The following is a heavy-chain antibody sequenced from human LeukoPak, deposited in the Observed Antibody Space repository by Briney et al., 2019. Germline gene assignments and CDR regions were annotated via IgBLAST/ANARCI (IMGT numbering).Heavy chain of an antibody. CDR3: ARADPYYSMIVDAFDI. D-gene: IGHD3-22*01. CDR2: INHSGST. J-gene: IGHJ3*02. Sequence: SETLSLTCAVYGGSFSGYYWSWIRQPPGKGLEWIGEINHSGSTNYDPSLKSRVTISVDTSKNQLSLKLSSVTAADTAVYYCARADPYYSMIVDAFDIWGQGTMVTVSS. CDR1: GGSFSGYY. V-gene: IGHV4-34*01.